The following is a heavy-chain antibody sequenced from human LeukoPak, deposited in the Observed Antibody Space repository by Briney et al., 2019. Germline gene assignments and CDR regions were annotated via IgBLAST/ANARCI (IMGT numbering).Heavy chain of an antibody. CDR1: GYSFTSYW. Sequence: GESLKISCKASGYSFTSYWIGWVHQTSGKGLEWMAIIHPNDASTIYSPSFQGQVTISADRSITTAYLQWNTLQASDTAIYYCARHNNWAFDYWDRGTLLTVSS. V-gene: IGHV5-51*07. D-gene: IGHD1-20*01. CDR3: ARHNNWAFDY. J-gene: IGHJ4*02. CDR2: IHPNDAST.